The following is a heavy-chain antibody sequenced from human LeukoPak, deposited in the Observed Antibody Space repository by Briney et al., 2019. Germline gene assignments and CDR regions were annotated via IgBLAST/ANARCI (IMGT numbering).Heavy chain of an antibody. D-gene: IGHD1-26*01. CDR3: ARDRSGSYEDY. CDR2: ISSSGSTI. CDR1: GFTFSDHY. V-gene: IGHV3-11*01. J-gene: IGHJ4*02. Sequence: GGSLRLSCAASGFTFSDHYMSWIRQAPGKGLAWVSYISSSGSTIYYADSVKGRFTISRDNAKNSLYLQMNSLRAEDTAVYYCARDRSGSYEDYWGQGTLVTVSS.